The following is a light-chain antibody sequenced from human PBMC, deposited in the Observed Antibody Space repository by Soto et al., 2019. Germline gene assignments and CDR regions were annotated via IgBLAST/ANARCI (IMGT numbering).Light chain of an antibody. CDR2: GVS. Sequence: EIVMTQSPVTLYVSPGERATLSCRASQSVRSTYLAWYQQKPGQAPRLLIFGVSNRAAGIPARFSGSGSGTEFTLTISSLQSEDFAVYYCQQYGDWPLTFGGGTKVEIK. V-gene: IGKV3-15*01. J-gene: IGKJ4*01. CDR1: QSVRSTY. CDR3: QQYGDWPLT.